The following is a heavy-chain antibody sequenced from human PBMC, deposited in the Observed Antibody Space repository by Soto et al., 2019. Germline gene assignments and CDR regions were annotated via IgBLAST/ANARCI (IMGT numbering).Heavy chain of an antibody. V-gene: IGHV5-51*01. CDR2: IYPGDSDT. D-gene: IGHD4-17*01. CDR1: GYSFTSYL. J-gene: IGHJ6*02. Sequence: GESLKLSCKGSGYSFTSYLIAWVRQMPGKGLEWMGIIYPGDSDTGYSPSFQGQVTISVDKSIRTAYLQWSSLKASDTAMYYCARHVGYGDYSYYYYGMDVWGQGTTVTVSS. CDR3: ARHVGYGDYSYYYYGMDV.